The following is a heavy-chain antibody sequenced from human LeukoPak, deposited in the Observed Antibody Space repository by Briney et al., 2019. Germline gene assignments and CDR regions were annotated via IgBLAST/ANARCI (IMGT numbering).Heavy chain of an antibody. V-gene: IGHV1-18*01. J-gene: IGHJ4*02. Sequence: ASVKVSCKASGYTFTSYGISWVRQAPGQGLEWMGWNSAYNGNTNYAQKFQGRVTMTTDTSTSTAYMELRSLRSDDTVVYYCARARGYYDSSGYYQTSHFDYWGQGTLVTVSS. CDR1: GYTFTSYG. CDR2: NSAYNGNT. CDR3: ARARGYYDSSGYYQTSHFDY. D-gene: IGHD3-22*01.